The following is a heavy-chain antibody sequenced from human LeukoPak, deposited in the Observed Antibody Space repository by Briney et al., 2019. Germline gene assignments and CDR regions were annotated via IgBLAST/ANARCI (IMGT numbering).Heavy chain of an antibody. CDR3: ARDSSSWYRSFDP. Sequence: GASVKVSCKASGYTFTSYYMHWVRQAPGQGLEWMGIINPSGGSTSYAQKFQGRVTMTRDTPTSTVYMELSSLRSEDTAVYYCARDSSSWYRSFDPWGQGTLVTVSS. CDR2: INPSGGST. CDR1: GYTFTSYY. V-gene: IGHV1-46*01. D-gene: IGHD6-13*01. J-gene: IGHJ5*02.